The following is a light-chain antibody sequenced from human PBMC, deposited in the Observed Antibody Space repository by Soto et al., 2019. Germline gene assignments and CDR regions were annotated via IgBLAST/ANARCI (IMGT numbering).Light chain of an antibody. Sequence: DIQMTQSPSSLSASVEDRVIITCRASQSISNHLNWYQQKPGKAPKLLIFAASSLQSGVPSRFSGSRSGPDFTLTISSLQPEDFATYYCQKSYSSPPTFVPGTKVEIK. V-gene: IGKV1-39*01. CDR1: QSISNH. CDR2: AAS. J-gene: IGKJ1*01. CDR3: QKSYSSPPT.